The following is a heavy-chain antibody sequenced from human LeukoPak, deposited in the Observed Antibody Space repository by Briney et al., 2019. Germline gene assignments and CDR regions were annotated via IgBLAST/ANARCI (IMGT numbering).Heavy chain of an antibody. CDR1: GYTFTSYY. J-gene: IGHJ3*02. D-gene: IGHD6-19*01. Sequence: ASVKVSCKASGYTFTSYYMHWVRQAPGQGLEWMGIINPSGGSTSYAQKFQGRVTMTRDTSTSTVYMELSGLRSEDTAVYYCARAPRNSSGWYGDAFDIWGQGTMVTVSS. CDR2: INPSGGST. CDR3: ARAPRNSSGWYGDAFDI. V-gene: IGHV1-46*01.